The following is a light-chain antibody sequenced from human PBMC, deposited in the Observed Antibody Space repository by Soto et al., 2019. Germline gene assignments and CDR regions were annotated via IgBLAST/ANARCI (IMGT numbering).Light chain of an antibody. CDR2: DTS. CDR3: QQYDSWPLT. V-gene: IGKV3-15*01. CDR1: QSVSSS. J-gene: IGKJ4*01. Sequence: EKVMTQSPATLSVSPGERATLSCRASQSVSSSLAWYQQKPGQAPRLLIYDTSTRPTGIPPRFSGSGSGTEFTLTISSLQSEDFAVYYCQQYDSWPLTFGGGTKVEI.